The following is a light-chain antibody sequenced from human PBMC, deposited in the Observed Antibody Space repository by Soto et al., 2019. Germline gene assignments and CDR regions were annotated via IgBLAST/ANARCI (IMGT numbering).Light chain of an antibody. CDR1: SSDVGSYDL. V-gene: IGLV2-23*02. CDR3: CSYAGSSAFPFV. Sequence: QSVLTQPASVSGSPEQSITISCTGTSSDVGSYDLVSWYQQYPGKAPKLMIYEVSERPSGVSNRFSGSKSGNTASLTISGLLAEDEADYYCCSYAGSSAFPFVFGTGTKLTVL. J-gene: IGLJ1*01. CDR2: EVS.